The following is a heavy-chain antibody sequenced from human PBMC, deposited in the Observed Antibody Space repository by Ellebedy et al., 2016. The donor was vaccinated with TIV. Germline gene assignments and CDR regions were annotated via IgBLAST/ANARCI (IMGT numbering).Heavy chain of an antibody. J-gene: IGHJ3*02. CDR3: ARAWGAFDI. CDR1: GFTFNSYA. Sequence: GESLKISCAASGFTFNSYAMYWVRQAPGKGLEWVAAISYDLTNEYYADSVKGRFTISRDNSKDTLYLQMNSLTAEDTALYYCARAWGAFDIWGQGTMVTVSS. V-gene: IGHV3-30-3*01. D-gene: IGHD7-27*01. CDR2: ISYDLTNE.